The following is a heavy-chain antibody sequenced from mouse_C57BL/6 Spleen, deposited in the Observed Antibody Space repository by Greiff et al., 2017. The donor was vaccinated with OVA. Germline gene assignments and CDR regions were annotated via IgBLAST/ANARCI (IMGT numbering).Heavy chain of an antibody. D-gene: IGHD2-1*01. Sequence: QVQLKESGAELVKPGDSVKMSCKASGYTFTTYPIEWMKQNHGKSLERIGNFHPYNDDTKYNEKFKGKATLTVEKSSSTVYLALSRLTSDDSAVYYCARGYGNYKYFDVWGTGTTVTVSS. V-gene: IGHV1-47*01. CDR1: GYTFTTYP. J-gene: IGHJ1*03. CDR2: FHPYNDDT. CDR3: ARGYGNYKYFDV.